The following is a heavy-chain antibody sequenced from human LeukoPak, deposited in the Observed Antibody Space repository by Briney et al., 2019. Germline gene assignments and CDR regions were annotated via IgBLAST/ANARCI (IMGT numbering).Heavy chain of an antibody. CDR2: ISSSSSTI. CDR3: ARDGTTVTTGYFDY. D-gene: IGHD4-17*01. V-gene: IGHV3-48*04. Sequence: GGSLRLSCAASGFTFSSYSMNWVRQAPGKGLEWVSYISSSSSTIYYADSVKGRFTISRDNAKNSLYLQMNSLRAEDMAVYYCARDGTTVTTGYFDYWGQGTLVTVSS. CDR1: GFTFSSYS. J-gene: IGHJ4*02.